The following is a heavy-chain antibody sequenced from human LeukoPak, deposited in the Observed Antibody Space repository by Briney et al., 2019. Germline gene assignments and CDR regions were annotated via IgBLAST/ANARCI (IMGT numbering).Heavy chain of an antibody. Sequence: SVKVSCKASGGTFSSYTISWGRQAPGQGLEWMGRIIPILGIANCAQKFQGRVTITADKSTSTAYMELSSLRSEDTAVYYCARGVVVPAARIPSFDYWGQGTLVTVSS. D-gene: IGHD2-2*01. J-gene: IGHJ4*02. CDR2: IIPILGIA. CDR3: ARGVVVPAARIPSFDY. V-gene: IGHV1-69*02. CDR1: GGTFSSYT.